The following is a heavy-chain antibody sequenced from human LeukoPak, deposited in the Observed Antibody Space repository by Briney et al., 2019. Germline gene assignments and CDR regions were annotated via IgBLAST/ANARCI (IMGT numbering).Heavy chain of an antibody. CDR3: ALWFGELFVSNYYYYMDV. CDR2: MNPNSGNT. J-gene: IGHJ6*03. V-gene: IGHV1-8*02. CDR1: GGTFSSYA. Sequence: WASVKVSCKASGGTFSSYAISWVRQATGQGLEWMGWMNPNSGNTGYAQKFQGRVTMTRNTSISTAYMELSSLRSEDTAVYYCALWFGELFVSNYYYYMDVWGKGTTVTISS. D-gene: IGHD3-10*01.